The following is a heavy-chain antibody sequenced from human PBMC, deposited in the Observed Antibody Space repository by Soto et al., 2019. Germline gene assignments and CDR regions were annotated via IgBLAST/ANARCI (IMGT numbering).Heavy chain of an antibody. CDR2: ISGSGGST. CDR1: GFTFSSYA. J-gene: IGHJ6*02. D-gene: IGHD6-19*01. CDR3: AKNPSHIAAAGLRGIAVAGTKRKYYYYGMDV. Sequence: GGSLRLSCAASGFTFSSYAMSWVRQAPGKGLEWVSAISGSGGSTYYADSVKGRFTISRDNSKNTLYLQMNSLRAEDTAVYYCAKNPSHIAAAGLRGIAVAGTKRKYYYYGMDVWGQGTTVTVSS. V-gene: IGHV3-23*01.